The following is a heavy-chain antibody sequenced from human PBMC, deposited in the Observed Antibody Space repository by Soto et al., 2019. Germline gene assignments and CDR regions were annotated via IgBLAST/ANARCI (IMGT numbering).Heavy chain of an antibody. V-gene: IGHV4-59*08. CDR3: ARHGAIYSNSWYDFDY. D-gene: IGHD5-18*01. CDR1: GGSLSSYY. CDR2: MYNSGSA. Sequence: LPETLSLTCTVSGGSLSSYYWSWIRQPPGKGLEWVGYMYNSGSANYNPSLKSRVTISVDMSQNQFSLKLTSVTAADTAVYYCARHGAIYSNSWYDFDYWGQGTLVTVSS. J-gene: IGHJ4*02.